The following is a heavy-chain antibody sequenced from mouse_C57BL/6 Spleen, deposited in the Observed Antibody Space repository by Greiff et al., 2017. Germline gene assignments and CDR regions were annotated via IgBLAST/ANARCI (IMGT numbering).Heavy chain of an antibody. CDR1: GYTFTSYW. D-gene: IGHD1-1*01. Sequence: QVQLKQPGAELVKPGASVKLSCKASGYTFTSYWMHWVKQRPGRGLAWIGRIAPNSGGTKYNEKFKSKATLTVDKPSSTAYMQLSSLTSEDSAVYYCARSEITTVVATDYAMDYWGQGTSVTVSS. J-gene: IGHJ4*01. CDR2: IAPNSGGT. CDR3: ARSEITTVVATDYAMDY. V-gene: IGHV1-72*01.